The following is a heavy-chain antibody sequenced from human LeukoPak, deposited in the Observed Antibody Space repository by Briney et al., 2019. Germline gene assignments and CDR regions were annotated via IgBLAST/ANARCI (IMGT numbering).Heavy chain of an antibody. CDR2: INHSGST. V-gene: IGHV4-34*01. D-gene: IGHD2-15*01. CDR3: ARGLYCSGGSCYHRIGAFDI. Sequence: SETLSLTCAVYGGSFSGYYWSWIRQPPGKGLEWIGEINHSGSTNYNPSLKSRVTISVDTSKNQFSLKLSSVTAADTAVYYWARGLYCSGGSCYHRIGAFDIWGQETMVTVSS. CDR1: GGSFSGYY. J-gene: IGHJ3*02.